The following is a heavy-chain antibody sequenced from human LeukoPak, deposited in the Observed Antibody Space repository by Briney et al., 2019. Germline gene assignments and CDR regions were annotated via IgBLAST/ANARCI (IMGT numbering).Heavy chain of an antibody. V-gene: IGHV1-69*04. J-gene: IGHJ4*02. CDR2: IIPILGIA. CDR3: ARDKSLGASFL. CDR1: GGTFSSYA. D-gene: IGHD3-16*01. Sequence: PRASVKVSCKASGGTFSSYAISWVRQAPGQGLEWMGRIIPILGIANYAQKFQGRVTITADKSTSTAYMELSSLRSEDTAVYYCARDKSLGASFLWGQGTLVTVSS.